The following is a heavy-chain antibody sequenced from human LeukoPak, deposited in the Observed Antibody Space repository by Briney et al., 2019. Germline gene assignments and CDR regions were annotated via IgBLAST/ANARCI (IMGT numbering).Heavy chain of an antibody. CDR2: ISSSSSYI. Sequence: GGSLRLSCAASGFTFSSYSMNWVRQAPGKGLEWVSSISSSSSYIYYADSVKGRFTISRDNAKNSLYLQMNSLRAEDTAVYYCARDPYNDPSGDYWGQGTLVTVSS. J-gene: IGHJ4*02. V-gene: IGHV3-21*01. CDR1: GFTFSSYS. D-gene: IGHD3-3*01. CDR3: ARDPYNDPSGDY.